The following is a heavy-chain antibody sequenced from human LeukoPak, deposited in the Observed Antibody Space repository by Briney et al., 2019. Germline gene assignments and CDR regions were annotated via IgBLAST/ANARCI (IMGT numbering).Heavy chain of an antibody. V-gene: IGHV3-30*02. D-gene: IGHD7-27*01. J-gene: IGHJ5*02. CDR2: IRHDGTDQ. Sequence: GGSLRLSCVGSGFTFSVHWVRQVPGKGLEWLTFIRHDGTDQHYADSVRGRFTISRDNSKNTVYLPMNSLRPEDTALYYCAKDGNWASVSWGQGTLVTVSS. CDR1: GFTFS. CDR3: AKDGNWASVS.